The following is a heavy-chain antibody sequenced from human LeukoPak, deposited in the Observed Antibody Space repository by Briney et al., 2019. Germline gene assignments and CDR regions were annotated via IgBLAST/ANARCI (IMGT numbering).Heavy chain of an antibody. D-gene: IGHD2-15*01. CDR1: GLTFSNFW. CDR2: IKQDGSET. Sequence: PGGSLRLSCGASGLTFSNFWMTWLRQAPGKGLEWVANIKQDGSETYYLDSVRGRFTISRDNAKNSMYLQMNSLKAEDTAVYYCVGCSGGTCSDFDYWGRGTLVTVSS. CDR3: VGCSGGTCSDFDY. J-gene: IGHJ4*02. V-gene: IGHV3-7*01.